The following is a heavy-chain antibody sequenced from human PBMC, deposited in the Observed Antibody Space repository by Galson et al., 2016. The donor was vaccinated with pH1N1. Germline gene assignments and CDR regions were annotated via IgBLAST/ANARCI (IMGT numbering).Heavy chain of an antibody. CDR3: ARDLVGSDRYYHYGMDV. J-gene: IGHJ6*02. D-gene: IGHD2-15*01. CDR2: IYRSGST. Sequence: WVRQPPGKGLEWIGSIYRSGSTYYNPSLKSRVTISLDTARSHFSLNLTSVTAADTAIYYCARDLVGSDRYYHYGMDVWGQGTTVTVSS. V-gene: IGHV4-38-2*02.